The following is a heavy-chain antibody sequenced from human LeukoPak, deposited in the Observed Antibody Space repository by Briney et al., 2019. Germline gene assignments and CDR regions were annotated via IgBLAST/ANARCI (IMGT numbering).Heavy chain of an antibody. CDR1: GGSISSSSYY. V-gene: IGHV4-39*01. J-gene: IGHJ4*02. Sequence: SETLSLTCTVSGGSISSSSYYWGWIRQPPGKGLEWVGSIYYSGSTYYNPSLKSRVTISVDTSKNQFSLKLSSVTAADTAVYYCARQGWELVGYWGQGTLVTVSS. CDR3: ARQGWELVGY. CDR2: IYYSGST. D-gene: IGHD1-26*01.